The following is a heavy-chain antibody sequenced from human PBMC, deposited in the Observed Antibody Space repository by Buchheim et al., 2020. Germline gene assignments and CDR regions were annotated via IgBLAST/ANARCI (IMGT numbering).Heavy chain of an antibody. CDR1: GFTFGDYA. J-gene: IGHJ4*02. V-gene: IGHV3-49*04. Sequence: EVQLVESGGGLVQPGRSLRLSCTASGFTFGDYAMSWVRQAPGKGLEWVGFIRSNAYGGTTEYAASVKGRFTISRDDSKSIPYLQMNSLKTEDTAVYYCTRDVVYYDSSGYSDYWGQGTL. CDR3: TRDVVYYDSSGYSDY. D-gene: IGHD3-22*01. CDR2: IRSNAYGGTT.